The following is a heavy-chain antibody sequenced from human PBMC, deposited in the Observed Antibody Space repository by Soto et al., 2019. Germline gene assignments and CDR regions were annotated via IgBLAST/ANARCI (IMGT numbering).Heavy chain of an antibody. V-gene: IGHV3-23*01. CDR1: GGTFSSYT. Sequence: SCKASGGTFSSYTISWVRQAPGQGLEWVSAISGSGGSTYYADSVKGRFTISRDNSKNTLYLQMNSLRAEDTAVYYCAKVPPVLFIAAAGTDYWGQGTLVTVSS. CDR2: ISGSGGST. J-gene: IGHJ4*02. D-gene: IGHD6-13*01. CDR3: AKVPPVLFIAAAGTDY.